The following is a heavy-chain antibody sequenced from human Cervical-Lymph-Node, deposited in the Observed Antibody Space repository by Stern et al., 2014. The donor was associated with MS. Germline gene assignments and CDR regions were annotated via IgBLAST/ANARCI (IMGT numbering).Heavy chain of an antibody. CDR1: GFTFSNAW. CDR2: ITSKTDGGTT. CDR3: TTGFITNDAFDI. D-gene: IGHD3-22*01. Sequence: EVQLVESGGGLVKPGGSLRLSCEASGFTFSNAWMSWVRQAPGKGLEWVGRITSKTDGGTTDYVAPVKGRFTISRDDSKNTLYLQMNSLKTEDTAVYYCTTGFITNDAFDIWGQGTMVTVSS. V-gene: IGHV3-15*01. J-gene: IGHJ3*02.